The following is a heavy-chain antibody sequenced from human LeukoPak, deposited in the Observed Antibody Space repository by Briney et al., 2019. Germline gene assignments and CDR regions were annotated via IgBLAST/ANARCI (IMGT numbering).Heavy chain of an antibody. D-gene: IGHD6-6*01. CDR3: AREAYSTSTFDI. V-gene: IGHV1-2*02. CDR1: GYTFTGYY. Sequence: ASVKVSCKASGYTFTGYYMHWVRQAPGQGLEWMGWINPNSGGTNYAQKFQGRVTMTRDTSISTAYMDLSRLRSDDTAVYYCAREAYSTSTFDIWGQGTMVTVSS. J-gene: IGHJ3*02. CDR2: INPNSGGT.